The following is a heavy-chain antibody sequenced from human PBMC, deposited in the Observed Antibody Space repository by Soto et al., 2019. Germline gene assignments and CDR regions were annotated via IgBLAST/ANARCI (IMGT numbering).Heavy chain of an antibody. Sequence: GGSLRLSCAACGFTLSNFWMHWVRQVPGKGLVWVSRINDDGSRTKYADSVEGRLTISRDTAKNTLYLQMDSLRVEDTAVYYCVRDHHDYDFWSGNPRGYFDLWGRGTLVTVSS. D-gene: IGHD3-3*01. CDR1: GFTLSNFW. CDR3: VRDHHDYDFWSGNPRGYFDL. V-gene: IGHV3-74*01. CDR2: INDDGSRT. J-gene: IGHJ2*01.